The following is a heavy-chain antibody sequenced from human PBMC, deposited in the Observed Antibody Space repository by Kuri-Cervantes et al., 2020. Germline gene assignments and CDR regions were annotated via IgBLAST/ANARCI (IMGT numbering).Heavy chain of an antibody. CDR2: ISAYNGNT. D-gene: IGHD3-10*01. CDR3: ARVYGSGSYNFDY. V-gene: IGHV1-18*01. CDR1: GYTFTSYG. J-gene: IGHJ4*02. Sequence: ASVKVSCKASGYTFTSYGISWVRQAPGQGLEWMGWISAYNGNTNYAQKLQGRVTMTRDTSTSTVYMELSSLRSEDTAVYYCARVYGSGSYNFDYWGQGTLVTVSS.